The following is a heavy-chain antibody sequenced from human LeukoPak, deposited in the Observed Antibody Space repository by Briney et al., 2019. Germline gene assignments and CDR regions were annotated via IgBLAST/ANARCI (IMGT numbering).Heavy chain of an antibody. CDR2: MNPNSGNT. J-gene: IGHJ6*02. D-gene: IGHD2-21*02. CDR3: ASAYCGGDCHSANYYYGMDV. V-gene: IGHV1-8*01. Sequence: GASVKVSCKASGYTFTSYDINWVRQGTGQGLELMGWMNPNSGNTGYAQKFQGRVTMTRNTSISTAYMELSSLRSEDTAVYYCASAYCGGDCHSANYYYGMDVWGQGTTVTVSS. CDR1: GYTFTSYD.